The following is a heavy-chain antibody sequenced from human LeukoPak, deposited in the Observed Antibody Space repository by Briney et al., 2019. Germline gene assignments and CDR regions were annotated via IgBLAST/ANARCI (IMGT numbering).Heavy chain of an antibody. J-gene: IGHJ5*02. Sequence: GGSLRLSCAASGFTFSSNSMNWVRQAPGKGLEWVSYISSSGSTIYYADSVKGRFTISRDNAKNSLYLQMNSLRAEDTAVYYCARDSTKYSSGWYGSNWFDPWGQGTLVTVSS. V-gene: IGHV3-48*04. D-gene: IGHD6-19*01. CDR2: ISSSGSTI. CDR3: ARDSTKYSSGWYGSNWFDP. CDR1: GFTFSSNS.